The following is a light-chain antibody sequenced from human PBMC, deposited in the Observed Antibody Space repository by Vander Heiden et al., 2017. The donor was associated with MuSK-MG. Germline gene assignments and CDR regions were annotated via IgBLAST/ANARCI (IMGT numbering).Light chain of an antibody. J-gene: IGKJ3*01. CDR1: QSISTY. CDR3: QQSYSTPFT. Sequence: DLQTTQSPSSLSASVGDRVTITCRASQSISTYLNWYQQKPGKAPKLLIYGASSLQSGVPSRFSGSGSGTDFTLTITSLQPEDFTTYYCQQSYSTPFTFGPGTKVDIK. CDR2: GAS. V-gene: IGKV1-39*01.